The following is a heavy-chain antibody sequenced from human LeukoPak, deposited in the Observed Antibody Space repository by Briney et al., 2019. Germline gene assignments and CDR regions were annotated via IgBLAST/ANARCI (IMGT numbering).Heavy chain of an antibody. CDR1: GYTFTCYG. CDR2: IDPSDSYT. CDR3: ARLREWVSNDY. V-gene: IGHV5-10-1*01. J-gene: IGHJ4*02. Sequence: SRKASGYTFTCYGISWVRQLPGKGLEGMGRIDPSDSYTNYTPSFQGHVTISADKSISTAYLQWSSLKASDTAMYYCARLREWVSNDYWGQGTLVTVSS. D-gene: IGHD1-26*01.